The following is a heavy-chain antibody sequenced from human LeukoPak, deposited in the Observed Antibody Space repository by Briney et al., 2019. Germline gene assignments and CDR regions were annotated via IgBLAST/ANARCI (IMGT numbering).Heavy chain of an antibody. V-gene: IGHV1-69*02. J-gene: IGHJ4*02. D-gene: IGHD3-22*01. CDR1: GDTFNSYT. CDR2: IIPILGIA. Sequence: GSSVKVSCKTSGDTFNSYTISWVRQAPGQGLEWMGRIIPILGIANYAQKFQGRVTITADKSTSTAYMELSSPRSEDTAVYHCARGPIVAVRNYFDYWGQGTLVTVSS. CDR3: ARGPIVAVRNYFDY.